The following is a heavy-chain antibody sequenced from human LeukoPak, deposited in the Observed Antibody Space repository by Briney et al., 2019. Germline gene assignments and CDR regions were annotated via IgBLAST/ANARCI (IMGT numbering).Heavy chain of an antibody. CDR1: GFVFSVYS. J-gene: IGHJ4*02. V-gene: IGHV3-48*04. CDR2: IRGSGSGM. Sequence: GGSLRLSCAASGFVFSVYSMNWVRQAPGKGLEWVANIRGSGSGMGYGSYYAASVKGRFTISRDNAKTSLYLQMNSLRADDTAVYYCARDDNWGFDYWGQGALVTVSS. CDR3: ARDDNWGFDY. D-gene: IGHD7-27*01.